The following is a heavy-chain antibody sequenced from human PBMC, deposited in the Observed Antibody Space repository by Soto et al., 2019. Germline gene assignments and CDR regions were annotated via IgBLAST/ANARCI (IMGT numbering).Heavy chain of an antibody. D-gene: IGHD2-8*02. CDR2: INHSGST. V-gene: IGHV4-34*01. Sequence: SETLSLTCAVYGGSFSGYYWTWFRQPPGTGLEWIGEINHSGSTNYNPSLKSRVTISVGTSKNQFSLKLTSVTAADTAVYYCARDKITGLFDYWGQGTLVTVS. CDR1: GGSFSGYY. J-gene: IGHJ4*02. CDR3: ARDKITGLFDY.